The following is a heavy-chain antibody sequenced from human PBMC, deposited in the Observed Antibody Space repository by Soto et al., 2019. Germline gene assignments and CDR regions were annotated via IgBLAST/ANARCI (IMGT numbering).Heavy chain of an antibody. CDR3: ARDLIGNKGSSSSPVGWWFDP. V-gene: IGHV1-2*04. D-gene: IGHD6-6*01. J-gene: IGHJ5*02. CDR1: GYTFTGYY. CDR2: INPNSGGT. Sequence: ASVKVSCKASGYTFTGYYMHWVRQAPGQGLEWMGWINPNSGGTNYAQKFQGWVTMTRDTSISTAYMELSRLRSDDTAVYYCARDLIGNKGSSSSPVGWWFDPWGQGTLVTVSS.